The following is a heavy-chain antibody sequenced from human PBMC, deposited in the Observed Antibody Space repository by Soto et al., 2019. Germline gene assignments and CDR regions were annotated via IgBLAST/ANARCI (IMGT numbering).Heavy chain of an antibody. D-gene: IGHD3-3*01. J-gene: IGHJ6*02. CDR1: GGSFSDYY. Sequence: SETLSLTCAVYGGSFSDYYWSWIRQPPGKGLEWIGEINHSGSTNYNPSLKSRVTISVDTSKNQFSLKLSSVTAADTAVYYCARGRGVDFWSGYRPPYYYGMDVWGQGTTVTVSS. V-gene: IGHV4-34*01. CDR2: INHSGST. CDR3: ARGRGVDFWSGYRPPYYYGMDV.